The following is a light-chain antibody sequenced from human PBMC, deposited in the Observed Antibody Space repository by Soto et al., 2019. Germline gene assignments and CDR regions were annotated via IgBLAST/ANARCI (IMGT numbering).Light chain of an antibody. CDR2: EIN. J-gene: IGLJ1*01. V-gene: IGLV2-8*01. Sequence: QFALTQPPSASGSPGQSVTISCTGTSSDVGAFNYVSWYQQHPGKAPKLMIFEINKRPSGVPDRFSGSKSGNTASLTVSGLQAEDEADYYCSSYAGINIYVFGGGTKVTVL. CDR3: SSYAGINIYV. CDR1: SSDVGAFNY.